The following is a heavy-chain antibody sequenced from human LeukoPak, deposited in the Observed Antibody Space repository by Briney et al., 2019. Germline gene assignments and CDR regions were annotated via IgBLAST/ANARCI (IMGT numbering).Heavy chain of an antibody. Sequence: KPGGSLRLSCAASGFTFDDYAMHWVRQAPGKGLEWVSFISSSSSYIYYADSVKGRFTISRDNAKNSLYLQMNSLRAEDTAVYYCARDSVTQLRYFDWLSTGDFDYWGQGTLVTVSS. CDR3: ARDSVTQLRYFDWLSTGDFDY. V-gene: IGHV3-21*01. D-gene: IGHD3-9*01. CDR2: ISSSSSYI. J-gene: IGHJ4*02. CDR1: GFTFDDYA.